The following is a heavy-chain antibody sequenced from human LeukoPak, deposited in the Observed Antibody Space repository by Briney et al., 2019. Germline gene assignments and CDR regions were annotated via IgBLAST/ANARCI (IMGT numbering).Heavy chain of an antibody. J-gene: IGHJ5*02. D-gene: IGHD2-15*01. CDR3: ARSDSYTWFDP. CDR1: GYTFTGYY. Sequence: GASVKVSCKASGYTFTGYYMHWVRQAPGQGLEWMGWINPNSGGTNSAQKFQGRVTMTRDTSISTVYMELSRLRSDDTAVYYCARSDSYTWFDPWGQGTLVTVSS. CDR2: INPNSGGT. V-gene: IGHV1-2*02.